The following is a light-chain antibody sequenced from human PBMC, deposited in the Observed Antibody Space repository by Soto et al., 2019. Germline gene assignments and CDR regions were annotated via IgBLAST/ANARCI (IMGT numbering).Light chain of an antibody. CDR2: DAS. J-gene: IGKJ1*01. CDR3: QQYNTFWT. Sequence: DIQLTQSPSTLSASVGDRFTITCRASRGISRWLAWFQQKPGKPHKFLIYDASTLESGVPSRFSGSGSGTEFTLTISSLQPDDSATYYCQQYNTFWTFGQGTKVDI. CDR1: RGISRW. V-gene: IGKV1-5*01.